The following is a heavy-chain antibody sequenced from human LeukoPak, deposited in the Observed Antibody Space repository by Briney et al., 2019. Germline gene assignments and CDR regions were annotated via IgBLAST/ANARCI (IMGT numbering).Heavy chain of an antibody. D-gene: IGHD6-19*01. J-gene: IGHJ4*02. CDR1: GYTFTSYD. CDR3: ARGGRIIAVAGIDY. V-gene: IGHV1-8*01. CDR2: MNPNSGNT. Sequence: VASVKVSCKASGYTFTSYDINWVRQATGQGLEWMGWMNPNSGNTGYAQKFQGRVTMTRNTSISTAYMELSSLRSEDTAVYYCARGGRIIAVAGIDYWGQGTLVTVSS.